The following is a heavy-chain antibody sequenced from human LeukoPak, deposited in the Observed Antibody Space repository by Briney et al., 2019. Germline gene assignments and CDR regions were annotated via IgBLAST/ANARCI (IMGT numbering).Heavy chain of an antibody. Sequence: SVKVSCKASGGTFSSYAISWVRQAPGQGLERMGRIIPILGIANYAQKFQGRVTITADKSTSTAYMELSSLRSEDTAVYYCARDRDYYDSSGYSDKSDYWGQGTLVTVSS. CDR3: ARDRDYYDSSGYSDKSDY. CDR2: IIPILGIA. D-gene: IGHD3-22*01. J-gene: IGHJ4*02. V-gene: IGHV1-69*04. CDR1: GGTFSSYA.